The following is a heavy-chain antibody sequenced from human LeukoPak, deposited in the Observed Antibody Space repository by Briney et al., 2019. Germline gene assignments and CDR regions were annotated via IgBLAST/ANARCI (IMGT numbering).Heavy chain of an antibody. Sequence: GGSLRLSCAASGFTFSSYSMKWVRQAPGKGLEWVSSISSSSSYIYYADSVKGRFTISRDNAKNSLYLQMNSLRAEDTAVYYCARGYCSGGSCWVSYFDYWGQGTLVTVSS. CDR2: ISSSSSYI. CDR3: ARGYCSGGSCWVSYFDY. D-gene: IGHD2-15*01. CDR1: GFTFSSYS. V-gene: IGHV3-21*01. J-gene: IGHJ4*02.